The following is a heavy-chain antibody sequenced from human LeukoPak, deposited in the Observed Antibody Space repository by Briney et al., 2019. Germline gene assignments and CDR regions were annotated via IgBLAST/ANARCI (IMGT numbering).Heavy chain of an antibody. CDR1: GFTFSGYA. D-gene: IGHD3-10*01. V-gene: IGHV3-23*01. Sequence: GGSLRLSCAASGFTFSGYAMSWVRQAPGKGLEGVSAISGSGGSTYYADSVKGRFTISRDNSKNTLYLEMNSLRAEDTAVYYCAKDIGSYYDYWGQGILVTVSS. CDR3: AKDIGSYYDY. J-gene: IGHJ4*02. CDR2: ISGSGGST.